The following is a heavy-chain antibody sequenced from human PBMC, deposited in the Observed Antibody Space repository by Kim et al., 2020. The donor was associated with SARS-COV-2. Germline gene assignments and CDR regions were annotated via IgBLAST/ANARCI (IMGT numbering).Heavy chain of an antibody. J-gene: IGHJ6*02. CDR3: ARALYSSPFYYGMDV. V-gene: IGHV4-31*03. D-gene: IGHD6-6*01. CDR1: GGSISSGGYY. Sequence: SETLSLTCTVSGGSISSGGYYWSWIRQHPGKGLEWIGYIYYSGSTYYNPSLKSRVTISVDTSKNQFSLKLSSVTAADTAVYYCARALYSSPFYYGMDVWGQGTTVTVSS. CDR2: IYYSGST.